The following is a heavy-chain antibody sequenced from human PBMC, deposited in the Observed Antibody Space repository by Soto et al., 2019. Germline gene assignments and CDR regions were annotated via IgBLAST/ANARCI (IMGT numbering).Heavy chain of an antibody. Sequence: GGSLRLSCAASGFTFSSYGMHWVRQAPGKWLEWVAVISYDGSNKYYADSVKGRFTISRDNSKNTLYLQMNSLRAEDTAVYYCAKDLWFGGGDYYYYYGMDVWGQGXTVTVYS. CDR2: ISYDGSNK. CDR1: GFTFSSYG. J-gene: IGHJ6*02. V-gene: IGHV3-30*18. D-gene: IGHD3-10*01. CDR3: AKDLWFGGGDYYYYYGMDV.